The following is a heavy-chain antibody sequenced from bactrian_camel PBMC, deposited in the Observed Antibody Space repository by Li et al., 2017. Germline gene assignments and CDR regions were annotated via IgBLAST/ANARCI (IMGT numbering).Heavy chain of an antibody. CDR3: ATRTDCGWGSTASLLKVVYQI. D-gene: IGHD5*01. CDR2: IYTGGGNT. J-gene: IGHJ4*01. V-gene: IGHV3S54*01. Sequence: HVQLVESGGVSVHTGGSLRLSCAASEDTYSNNCIGWFRRAPGKEREGVAAIYTGGGNTYYADSVKGRFTISQDNAKNTVYLQMNSLTPEDTALYYCATRTDCGWGSTASLLKVVYQIWGQGTQVTVS. CDR1: EDTYSNNC.